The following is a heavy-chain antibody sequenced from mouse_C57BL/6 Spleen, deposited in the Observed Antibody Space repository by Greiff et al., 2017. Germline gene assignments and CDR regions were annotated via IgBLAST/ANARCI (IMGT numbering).Heavy chain of an antibody. V-gene: IGHV5-4*03. CDR1: GFTFSSYA. J-gene: IGHJ2*01. Sequence: DVMLVESGGGLVKPGGSLKLSCAASGFTFSSYAMSWVRQTPEKRLEWVATISDGGSYTYYPDNVKGRFTISRDNAKNNLYLQMSHLKSEDTAMYYCARAGDGYYVSFDYWGQGTTLTVSS. CDR3: ARAGDGYYVSFDY. D-gene: IGHD2-3*01. CDR2: ISDGGSYT.